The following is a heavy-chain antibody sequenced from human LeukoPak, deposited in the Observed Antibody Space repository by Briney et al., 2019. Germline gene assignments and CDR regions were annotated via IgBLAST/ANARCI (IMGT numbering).Heavy chain of an antibody. CDR1: GYTLTELS. J-gene: IGHJ4*02. CDR2: FDPEDGET. CDR3: AVYDSSGYYLYY. D-gene: IGHD3-22*01. V-gene: IGHV1-24*01. Sequence: ASVKVSCKVSGYTLTELSMHWVRQAPGKGLEWMGGFDPEDGETIYAQKFQGRVTMTEDTSTDTAYMELSSLRSEDTAVYYCAVYDSSGYYLYYWGQGTLVTVSS.